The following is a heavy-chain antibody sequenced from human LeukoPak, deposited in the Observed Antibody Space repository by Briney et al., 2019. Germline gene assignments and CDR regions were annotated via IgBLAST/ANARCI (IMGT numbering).Heavy chain of an antibody. CDR3: ARIKATMVRGVMEWFDP. Sequence: SETLSLTCAVSGDSIGDYLWTWIRQPPGKGLEWIGSIYYSGSTYYNPSLKSRVTISVDTSKNQFSLKLSSVTAADTAVYYCARIKATMVRGVMEWFDPWGQGTLVTVSS. J-gene: IGHJ5*02. CDR2: IYYSGST. CDR1: GDSIGDYL. V-gene: IGHV4-39*01. D-gene: IGHD3-10*01.